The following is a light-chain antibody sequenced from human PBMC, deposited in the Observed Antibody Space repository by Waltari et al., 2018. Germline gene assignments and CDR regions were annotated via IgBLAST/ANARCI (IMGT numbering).Light chain of an antibody. J-gene: IGLJ2*01. CDR3: AAWDDSLNGLVV. CDR2: TNT. Sequence: QSVLTQPPSASGTPGQRVTISCSGSSSNIGSNTVNWYQQLPGTAPKLLIPTNTQRPSGVPDRFSGSKSGTSASLAISGLQSEDDADYYCAAWDDSLNGLVVFGGGTKLTVL. CDR1: SSNIGSNT. V-gene: IGLV1-44*01.